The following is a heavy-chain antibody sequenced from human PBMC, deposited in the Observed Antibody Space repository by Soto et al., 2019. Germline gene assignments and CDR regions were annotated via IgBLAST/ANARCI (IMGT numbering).Heavy chain of an antibody. V-gene: IGHV1-69*01. CDR1: GGTFSSNA. Sequence: QVQLVQSGAVVKKPGSSVRVSCKASGGTFSSNAISWVRQAPGQGLEWMGAIIPTFGTANYAQNFQGRVTITADESTRTAYMELSSLRFEDTAVYYCARDAPSTPSVYWGQGTLVTVSS. CDR3: ARDAPSTPSVY. J-gene: IGHJ4*02. CDR2: IIPTFGTA.